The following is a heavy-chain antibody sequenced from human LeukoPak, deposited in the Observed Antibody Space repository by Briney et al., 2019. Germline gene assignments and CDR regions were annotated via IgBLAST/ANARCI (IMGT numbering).Heavy chain of an antibody. Sequence: GGSLRLSCAASGFTFSDYYMSWIRQAPGKGLEWVSYISGSGSTIYYADSVKGRFTISRDNAKNSLYLQMNSLRAEDTAVYYCARDGRDGYNWVVAFDIWGQGTMVTVSS. CDR3: ARDGRDGYNWVVAFDI. CDR1: GFTFSDYY. D-gene: IGHD5-24*01. V-gene: IGHV3-11*01. CDR2: ISGSGSTI. J-gene: IGHJ3*02.